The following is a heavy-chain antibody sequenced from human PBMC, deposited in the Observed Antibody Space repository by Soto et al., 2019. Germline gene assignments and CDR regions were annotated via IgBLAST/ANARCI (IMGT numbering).Heavy chain of an antibody. CDR1: GLTFSAYP. Sequence: EVQKLESGGGLVQPGGSLRLSCEASGLTFSAYPMSGVRQAPGKGLEWVSSISGSGDRTYYADSVKGRFTISRDNSKNTLYLQMNSLRVEDTAVYFCPFGWGGGHEGYWGQGTLVTVSS. J-gene: IGHJ4*02. V-gene: IGHV3-23*01. CDR3: PFGWGGGHEGY. D-gene: IGHD5-12*01. CDR2: ISGSGDRT.